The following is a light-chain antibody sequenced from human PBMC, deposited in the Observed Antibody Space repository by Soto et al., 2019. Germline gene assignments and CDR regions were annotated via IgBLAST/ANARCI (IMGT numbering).Light chain of an antibody. V-gene: IGKV1-9*01. J-gene: IGKJ5*01. CDR1: QGLNSY. CDR3: QQLNTYPIT. CDR2: AAS. Sequence: IQLTQSPPSLSASVGDRVTITCRASQGLNSYLAWYQQKPGKAPDLLISAASTLQSGVPSRFSGSASGTDFTLTISSLQPEDFATYYCQQLNTYPITFGQGTRLEIK.